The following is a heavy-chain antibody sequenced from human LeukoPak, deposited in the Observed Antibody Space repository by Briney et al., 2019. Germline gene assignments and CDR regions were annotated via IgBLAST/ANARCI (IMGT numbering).Heavy chain of an antibody. CDR2: IIPIFGTA. CDR1: GGTFSSYA. V-gene: IGHV1-69*13. J-gene: IGHJ4*02. Sequence: GASVKVSCKASGGTFSSYAISWVRQAPGQGLEWMGGIIPIFGTANYAQKFQGRVTITADESTSTAYMELSSLRSEDTAVYYCARSVTIAVAGTGYWGQGTLVTVSS. D-gene: IGHD6-19*01. CDR3: ARSVTIAVAGTGY.